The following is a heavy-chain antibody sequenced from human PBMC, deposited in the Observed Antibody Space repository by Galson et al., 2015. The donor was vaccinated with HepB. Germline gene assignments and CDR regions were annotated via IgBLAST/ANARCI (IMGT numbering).Heavy chain of an antibody. CDR2: IYPGDSDT. D-gene: IGHD6-13*01. J-gene: IGHJ4*02. CDR3: ARHGRPAKYSSSWYREHPYHGFDY. Sequence: QSGAEVKKPGESLKISCTGSGYSFTSYWIGWVRQMPGKGLEWMGIIYPGDSDTRYSPSFQGQVTISADKSISTAYLQWSSLKASDTAMYYCARHGRPAKYSSSWYREHPYHGFDYWGQGTLVTVSS. V-gene: IGHV5-51*01. CDR1: GYSFTSYW.